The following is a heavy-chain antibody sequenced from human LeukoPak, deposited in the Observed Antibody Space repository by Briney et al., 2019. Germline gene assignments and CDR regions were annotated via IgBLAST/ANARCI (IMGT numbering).Heavy chain of an antibody. J-gene: IGHJ6*03. CDR1: GFTFSNNW. CDR3: ARDHCSSTSCYTGYYYYYMDV. CDR2: VKKDASEK. D-gene: IGHD2-2*02. V-gene: IGHV3-7*01. Sequence: TGGSLRLSCAASGFTFSNNWMTWVRQAPGKGLEWVASVKKDASEKYYVDSVKGRFTISRDNAKNSLYLQMNSLRAEDTAVYYCARDHCSSTSCYTGYYYYYMDVWGKGTTVTVSS.